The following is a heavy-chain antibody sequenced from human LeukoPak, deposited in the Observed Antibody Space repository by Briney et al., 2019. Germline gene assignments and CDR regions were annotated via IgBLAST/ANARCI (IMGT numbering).Heavy chain of an antibody. D-gene: IGHD2-15*01. CDR3: ASSGGYCSGGSCYSHY. CDR1: GGTFSSYA. J-gene: IGHJ4*02. CDR2: ITPIFGIA. Sequence: SVKVSCKASGGTFSSYAISWVRQAPGQGLEWMGRITPIFGIANYAQKFQGRVTITADKSTSTAYMELSSLRSEDTAVYYCASSGGYCSGGSCYSHYWGQGTLVTVSS. V-gene: IGHV1-69*04.